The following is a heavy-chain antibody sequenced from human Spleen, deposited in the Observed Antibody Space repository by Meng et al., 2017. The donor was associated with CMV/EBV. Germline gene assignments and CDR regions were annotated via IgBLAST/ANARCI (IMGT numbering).Heavy chain of an antibody. D-gene: IGHD3-22*01. CDR1: GFTFSSYG. CDR2: IRYDGSDK. CDR3: ARAVMAPYDSSDPGAFDI. Sequence: GGSLRLSCVASGFTFSSYGMHWVRQAPGKGLEWVALIRYDGSDKYYGDSVKGRFTISRDNSKNSLYLQMNSLRAEDTAVYYCARAVMAPYDSSDPGAFDIWGQGTMVTVSS. J-gene: IGHJ3*02. V-gene: IGHV3-30*02.